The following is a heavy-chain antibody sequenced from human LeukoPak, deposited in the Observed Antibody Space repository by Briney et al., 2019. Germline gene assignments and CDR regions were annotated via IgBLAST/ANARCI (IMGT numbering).Heavy chain of an antibody. J-gene: IGHJ4*02. CDR3: ARHYAPYSSSSGGFDY. Sequence: GESLKISCKGSGYSFTSYWIGWVRQMPGKGLEWMGIIYPGDSDTRYSPSFQGQVTISADESISTAYLQWSSLKASDTAMYYCARHYAPYSSSSGGFDYWGQGTLVTVSS. CDR1: GYSFTSYW. D-gene: IGHD6-6*01. V-gene: IGHV5-51*01. CDR2: IYPGDSDT.